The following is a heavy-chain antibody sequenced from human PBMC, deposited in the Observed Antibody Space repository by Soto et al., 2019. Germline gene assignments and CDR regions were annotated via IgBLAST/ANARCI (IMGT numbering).Heavy chain of an antibody. D-gene: IGHD3-22*01. CDR2: ISSSSSYI. V-gene: IGHV3-21*06. CDR3: ARDDSSALYNWFDP. Sequence: GGSLRLSCAASGFTFSTYNMNWVRQAPGKGLEWVSSISSSSSYIDYADSVKGRFTISRDNAKNSLYLQMNSLRVEDSAMYYCARDDSSALYNWFDPWGQGTLVTVSS. J-gene: IGHJ5*02. CDR1: GFTFSTYN.